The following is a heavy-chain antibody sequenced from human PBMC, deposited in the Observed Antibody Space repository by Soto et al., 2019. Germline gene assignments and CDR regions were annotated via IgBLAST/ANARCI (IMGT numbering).Heavy chain of an antibody. V-gene: IGHV3-30*18. Sequence: QVQLVESGGGVVQPGRSLRLSCAASGFTFSRYGMHWVRQAPGKGLEWVTVISHDGKVKYYVDSRKDRFTISRDNSKNTLSLQMNRLRAEDTGVYYCAKEYKHYRSTSLDYWGQGTPVTVSS. CDR3: AKEYKHYRSTSLDY. J-gene: IGHJ4*02. CDR1: GFTFSRYG. CDR2: ISHDGKVK. D-gene: IGHD6-6*01.